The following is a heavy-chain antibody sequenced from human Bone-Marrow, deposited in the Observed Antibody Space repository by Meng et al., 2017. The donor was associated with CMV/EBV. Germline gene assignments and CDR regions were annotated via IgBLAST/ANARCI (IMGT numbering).Heavy chain of an antibody. Sequence: GESLKISCAASAFTFSGYTMHWVRQAPGKGLEGVAVISYDGTNKYYADSVKGRFTISRDNSKNQFSLKLSSVTAADTAVYYCARDLWYSSSYYGMDVWGQGTTVTVSS. V-gene: IGHV3-30*04. D-gene: IGHD6-6*01. CDR2: ISYDGTNK. J-gene: IGHJ6*02. CDR1: AFTFSGYT. CDR3: ARDLWYSSSYYGMDV.